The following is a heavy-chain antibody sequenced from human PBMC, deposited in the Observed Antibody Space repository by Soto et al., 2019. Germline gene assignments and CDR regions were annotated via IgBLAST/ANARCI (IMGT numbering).Heavy chain of an antibody. CDR1: GGSFSGYY. CDR3: ARGKDIVVVPAAMQRYYYMDV. V-gene: IGHV4-34*01. D-gene: IGHD2-2*01. J-gene: IGHJ6*03. Sequence: QVQLQQWGAGLLKPSETLSLTCAVYGGSFSGYYWSWIRQPPGKGLEWIGEINHSGSTNYNPSLKNRVTISVVTSKNQFSLTLGSVNGADAAVYYCARGKDIVVVPAAMQRYYYMDVWGKGTTVTVSS. CDR2: INHSGST.